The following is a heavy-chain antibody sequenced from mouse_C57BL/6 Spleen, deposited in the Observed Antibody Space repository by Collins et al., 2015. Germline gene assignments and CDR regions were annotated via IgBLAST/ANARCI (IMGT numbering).Heavy chain of an antibody. CDR2: INTETGEP. CDR1: GYTFTDYS. J-gene: IGHJ2*01. D-gene: IGHD2-3*01. Sequence: QIQLVQSGPELKKPGETVKISCKASGYTFTDYSMHWVKQAPGKGLKWMGWINTETGEPTYADDFKGRFAFSLETSASTAYLQINNLKNEDTATYFCARYEGYDGCYYFDYWGQGTTLTVSS. CDR3: ARYEGYDGCYYFDY. V-gene: IGHV9-2-1*01.